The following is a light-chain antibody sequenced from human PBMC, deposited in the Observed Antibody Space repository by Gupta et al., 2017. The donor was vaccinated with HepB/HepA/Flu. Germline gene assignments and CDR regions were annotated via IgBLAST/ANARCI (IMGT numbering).Light chain of an antibody. V-gene: IGKV3-11*01. CDR1: QSVSSY. CDR2: ATS. J-gene: IGKJ4*01. CDR3: QWLSNSHPLT. Sequence: EIVLTQSPATLSLSPGERATLSCRASQSVSSYLAWYQQKPGQAPRLLIYATSTRATGTPARFSGSGSGTDFTLTMSILKLEAFAVYYCQWLSNSHPLTFGGGTRLEIK.